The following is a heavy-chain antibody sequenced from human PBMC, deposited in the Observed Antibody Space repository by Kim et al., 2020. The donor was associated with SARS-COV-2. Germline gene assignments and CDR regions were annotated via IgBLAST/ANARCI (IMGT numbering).Heavy chain of an antibody. CDR2: IYYSGST. V-gene: IGHV4-59*01. CDR3: TRETRGRGYNSGWYGY. CDR1: GGSMSSYY. D-gene: IGHD6-19*01. Sequence: SETLSLTCSVSGGSMSSYYWSWIRQPPGRGLEWIGYIYYSGSTKYNPSVKSRVTISLDTSKNQFSLNLSSVTAADTAVYYCTRETRGRGYNSGWYGYWGQGTLVTISS. J-gene: IGHJ4*02.